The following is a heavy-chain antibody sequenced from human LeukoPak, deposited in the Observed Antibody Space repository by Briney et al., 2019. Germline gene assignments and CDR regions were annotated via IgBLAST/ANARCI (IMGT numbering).Heavy chain of an antibody. D-gene: IGHD4/OR15-4a*01. CDR2: VSGDGSAT. CDR1: GFTFSNYW. Sequence: QPGGSLRLSCAASGFTFSNYWMHWVRQAPGKGLVWVSRVSGDGSATNYADSVKSRFTISRDNAKNTVYLQMNSLRAEDTAVYYCARDYGAWGQGTLVTVSS. V-gene: IGHV3-74*01. J-gene: IGHJ5*02. CDR3: ARDYGA.